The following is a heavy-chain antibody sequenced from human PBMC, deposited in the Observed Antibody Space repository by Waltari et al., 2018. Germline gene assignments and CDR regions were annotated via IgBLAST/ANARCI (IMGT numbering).Heavy chain of an antibody. CDR2: IYHSGST. CDR1: GGSISSSNW. J-gene: IGHJ4*02. D-gene: IGHD3-10*01. Sequence: QVQLQESGPGLVKPSGTLSLTCAVSGGSISSSNWWSWVRKPTGKGLEWIGEIYHSGSTNYNPSLKSRVTISVDKSKNQFSLKLSSVTAADTAVYYCARDIRPYGPGSYRDYWGQGTLVTVSS. CDR3: ARDIRPYGPGSYRDY. V-gene: IGHV4-4*02.